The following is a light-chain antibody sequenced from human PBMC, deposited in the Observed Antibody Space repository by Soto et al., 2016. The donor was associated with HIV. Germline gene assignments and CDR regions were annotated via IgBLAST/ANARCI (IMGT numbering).Light chain of an antibody. CDR3: QSADSSGTSWV. CDR1: NIGSKS. J-gene: IGLJ3*02. CDR2: DNT. Sequence: SYELTQPPSVSVAPGKTARITCGGNNIGSKSVHWYQQKPGQAPVVVVYDNTDRPSGIPERFSGSSSGTTVTLTISGVQAEDEADYYCQSADSSGTSWVFGGGTKLTVL. V-gene: IGLV3-21*03.